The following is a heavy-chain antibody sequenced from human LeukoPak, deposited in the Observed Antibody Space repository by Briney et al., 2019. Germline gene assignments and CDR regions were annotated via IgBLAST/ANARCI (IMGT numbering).Heavy chain of an antibody. CDR1: VGSITNYY. D-gene: IGHD3-3*01. CDR2: IYISGMT. CDR3: ARDPFRSSFDY. J-gene: IGHJ4*02. V-gene: IGHV4-4*07. Sequence: PSETLSLTCTVSVGSITNYYWAWIRQSPGRGLEWIGRIYISGMTHYNPSLESRVTMSVDTSKSQFSLNLGSVTAADTAIYYCARDPFRSSFDYWGQGTLVTVSS.